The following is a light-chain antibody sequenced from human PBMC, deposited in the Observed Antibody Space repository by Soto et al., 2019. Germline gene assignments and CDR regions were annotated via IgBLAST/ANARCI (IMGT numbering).Light chain of an antibody. CDR1: QSVSTSY. V-gene: IGKV3-20*01. CDR3: QQYGSWPMYT. CDR2: GAS. Sequence: EIALTQSPGTLSLSPGERATLSCRASQSVSTSYLAWYQQKPGQAPRLLIYGASSRATGIPDRFSGSGSGTDFTLTISRLEPEDFAVYYCQQYGSWPMYTFGQGTKLEIK. J-gene: IGKJ2*01.